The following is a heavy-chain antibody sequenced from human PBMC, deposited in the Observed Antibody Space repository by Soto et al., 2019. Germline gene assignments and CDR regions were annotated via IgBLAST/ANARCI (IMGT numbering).Heavy chain of an antibody. CDR2: ISYDGSNK. V-gene: IGHV3-30-3*01. J-gene: IGHJ6*02. CDR1: GFTFSSYA. D-gene: IGHD2-2*01. CDR3: ARDGIVVVPAATGYYYGMDV. Sequence: PVGSLRLSCAASGFTFSSYAMHWVRQAPGKGLEWVAVISYDGSNKYYADSVKGRFTISRDNSKNTLYLQMNSLRAEDTAVYYCARDGIVVVPAATGYYYGMDVWGQGTTVTVSS.